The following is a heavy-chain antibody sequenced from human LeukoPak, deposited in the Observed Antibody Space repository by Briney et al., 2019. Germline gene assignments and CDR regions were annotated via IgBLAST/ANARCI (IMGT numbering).Heavy chain of an antibody. CDR1: GFTFSIYD. D-gene: IGHD3-10*01. Sequence: GGSLRLSCAACGFTFSIYDLSWVRQAPGKGLEWVSSIRGSGDDTYYADSVKGRFTISRDNSRNTLYLQMNSLRADDTAVYYCAKGSRDGSGSRWGGQGALVTVSS. J-gene: IGHJ1*01. CDR2: IRGSGDDT. CDR3: AKGSRDGSGSRW. V-gene: IGHV3-23*01.